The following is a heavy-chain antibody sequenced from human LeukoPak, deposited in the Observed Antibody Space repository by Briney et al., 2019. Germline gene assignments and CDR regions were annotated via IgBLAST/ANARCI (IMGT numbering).Heavy chain of an antibody. CDR1: GLTFSSYA. CDR3: AKDVSWNWFDP. Sequence: GGSLRLSCAASGLTFSSYAMSWVRQAPGKGLEWVSSITGSGAETNSADAVKGRFTISRDNSKNTLYLQMNTLRAEDTAVYYCAKDVSWNWFDPWGQGTLVTVSS. J-gene: IGHJ5*02. CDR2: ITGSGAET. V-gene: IGHV3-23*01.